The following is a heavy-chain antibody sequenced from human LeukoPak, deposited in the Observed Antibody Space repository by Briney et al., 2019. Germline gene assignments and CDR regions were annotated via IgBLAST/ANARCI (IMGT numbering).Heavy chain of an antibody. D-gene: IGHD3-9*01. CDR1: GGSISSGSYY. Sequence: SETLSLTCTVSGGSISSGSYYWSWNRQPAGKGLEWIGRIYTSGSTNYNPSLKSRVTISVDTSKNQFSLKLSSVTAADTAVYYCARESQGVLRYFDWLSNYYYYMDVWGKGTTVTISS. CDR2: IYTSGST. J-gene: IGHJ6*03. CDR3: ARESQGVLRYFDWLSNYYYYMDV. V-gene: IGHV4-61*02.